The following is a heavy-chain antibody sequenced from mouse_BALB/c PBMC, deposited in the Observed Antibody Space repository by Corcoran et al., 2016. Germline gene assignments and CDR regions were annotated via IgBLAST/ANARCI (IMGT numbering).Heavy chain of an antibody. CDR3: ARYDYYAMDY. V-gene: IGHV9-3-1*01. CDR1: GYTFPNYG. J-gene: IGHJ4*01. CDR2: INTYTGEP. Sequence: QIQLVQSGPELKKPGETVKISCKASGYTFPNYGMNWVKQAPGKGLKWMGWINTYTGEPTYADDFKGRFAFSLETSASTAYLQINNLKNEDTATYFCARYDYYAMDYWGQGTSVTVSS.